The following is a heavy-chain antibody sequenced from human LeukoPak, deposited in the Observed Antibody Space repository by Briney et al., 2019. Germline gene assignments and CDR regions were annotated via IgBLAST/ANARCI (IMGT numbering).Heavy chain of an antibody. Sequence: KPGGSLRLSCAASGFTFSSYSMNWVRQAPGKGLEWVSSISSSSSYIYYADSVKGRFTISRDNSKNTLYLQMNSLRAEDTAVYYCASTPPSLGGRYYYYYMDVWGKGTTVTVSS. CDR3: ASTPPSLGGRYYYYYMDV. D-gene: IGHD2-15*01. CDR1: GFTFSSYS. J-gene: IGHJ6*03. CDR2: ISSSSSYI. V-gene: IGHV3-21*04.